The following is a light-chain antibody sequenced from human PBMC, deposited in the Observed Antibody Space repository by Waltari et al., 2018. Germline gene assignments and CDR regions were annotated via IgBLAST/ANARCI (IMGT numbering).Light chain of an antibody. CDR1: QSISSN. CDR3: QQYIHRPPWWT. V-gene: IGKV3-15*01. CDR2: GAS. J-gene: IGKJ1*01. Sequence: ETVMTQSPATLSVSPGERATLSCRASQSISSNLAWYQQKPGQAPRLLIYGASTRATGIPARFTGSGSGTEFTLTISSLQSEDFAVYYCQQYIHRPPWWTFGQGTKVEIK.